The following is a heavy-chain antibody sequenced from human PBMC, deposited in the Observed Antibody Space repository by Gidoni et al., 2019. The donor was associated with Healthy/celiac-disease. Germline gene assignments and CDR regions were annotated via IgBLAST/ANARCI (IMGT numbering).Heavy chain of an antibody. D-gene: IGHD2-15*01. CDR1: GFTFSSYW. CDR3: ARDFEVAESVWFDP. CDR2: IKQDGSEK. Sequence: EVQLVESGGGLVQPGGSLRLSCAASGFTFSSYWMSWVRQAPGKGLGWVANIKQDGSEKYYVDSMKGRFTISRDNAKNSLYLQMNSLRAEDTAVYYCARDFEVAESVWFDPWGQGTLVTVSS. V-gene: IGHV3-7*04. J-gene: IGHJ5*02.